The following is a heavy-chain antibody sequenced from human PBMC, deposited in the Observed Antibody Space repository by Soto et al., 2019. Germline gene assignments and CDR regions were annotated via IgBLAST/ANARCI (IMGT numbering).Heavy chain of an antibody. Sequence: QVQLVESGGGVVQPGRSLRLSCAASGFTFSSYGMHWVRQAPGKGLEWVAVIWYDGSNKYYADSVKGQFTISRDNSKNTLYLQMNSLRAEDTAVYYCARDWDDYGDYGAFDIWGQGTMVTVSS. CDR1: GFTFSSYG. CDR3: ARDWDDYGDYGAFDI. D-gene: IGHD4-17*01. J-gene: IGHJ3*02. CDR2: IWYDGSNK. V-gene: IGHV3-33*01.